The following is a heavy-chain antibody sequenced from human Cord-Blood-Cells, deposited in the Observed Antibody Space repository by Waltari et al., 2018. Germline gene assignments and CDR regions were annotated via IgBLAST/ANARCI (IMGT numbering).Heavy chain of an antibody. CDR2: VNPNRGGT. CDR3: AREGSWFDY. J-gene: IGHJ4*02. CDR1: GYTFTGYY. Sequence: QVQLVQSGAEVKKPGASVKVSCKASGYTFTGYYMHWVRQAPGQGLAWMGWVNPNRGGTNYAQKFQGRVTMTRDTSTSTVDMELSSLRSEDTAVYYCAREGSWFDYWGQGTLVTVSS. D-gene: IGHD6-13*01. V-gene: IGHV1-2*02.